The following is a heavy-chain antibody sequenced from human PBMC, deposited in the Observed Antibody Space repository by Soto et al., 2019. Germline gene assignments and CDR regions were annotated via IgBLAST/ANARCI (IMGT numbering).Heavy chain of an antibody. CDR1: GFTCNNYA. J-gene: IGHJ4*02. Sequence: EVQALDSGGGLVQPGGSLRLSCAASGFTCNNYAMNWVRQAPGKGLEWVATISATGGSTYYADSVKGRFTISRDNSKNTLYLQMNGLRVEDTAVYYCAKDRLAGNFDYWGQGTQVTVSS. CDR3: AKDRLAGNFDY. CDR2: ISATGGST. V-gene: IGHV3-23*01.